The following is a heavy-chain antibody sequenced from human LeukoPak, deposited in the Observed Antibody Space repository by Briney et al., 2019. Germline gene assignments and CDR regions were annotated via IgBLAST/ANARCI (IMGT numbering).Heavy chain of an antibody. V-gene: IGHV3-48*01. J-gene: IGHJ4*02. CDR3: ARDLHPNGWSDFDY. CDR2: ISNGNSPI. CDR1: GFTFSSFI. Sequence: PGGSLRLSCAASAASGFTFSSFIMNWVRQAPGKGLEWVLYISNGNSPIYYADFVKGRFTISRDNAKNSLYLQMNSLRAEDTAVYYCARDLHPNGWSDFDYWGQGTLVTVSS. D-gene: IGHD6-19*01.